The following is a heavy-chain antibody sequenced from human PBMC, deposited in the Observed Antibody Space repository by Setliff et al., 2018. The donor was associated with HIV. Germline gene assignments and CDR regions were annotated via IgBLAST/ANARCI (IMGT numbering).Heavy chain of an antibody. D-gene: IGHD3-16*02. CDR2: INPNSGGT. CDR1: GYTFTGYY. Sequence: ASVKVSCKASGYTFTGYYVHWVRQAPGQGLEWMGWINPNSGGTNYAQKFQGRVTMTRDTSISTAYMELSRLRSDDTAVYYCARVPSRIMITFGGVIPNYFDYWGQGTLVTVSS. CDR3: ARVPSRIMITFGGVIPNYFDY. V-gene: IGHV1-2*02. J-gene: IGHJ4*02.